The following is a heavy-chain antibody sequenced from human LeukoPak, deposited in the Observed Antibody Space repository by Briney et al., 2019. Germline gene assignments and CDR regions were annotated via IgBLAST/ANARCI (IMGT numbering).Heavy chain of an antibody. J-gene: IGHJ6*03. Sequence: GGSLRLSCAAPGFTFSSYEMNWVRQAPGQGLEWVSYISSSGSTIYYADSVKGRFTISRDNAKNSLYLQMNSLRAEDTAVYYCAKIRGSGWYEVLGYYYMDVWGKGTTVTVSS. CDR2: ISSSGSTI. CDR1: GFTFSSYE. V-gene: IGHV3-48*03. D-gene: IGHD6-19*01. CDR3: AKIRGSGWYEVLGYYYMDV.